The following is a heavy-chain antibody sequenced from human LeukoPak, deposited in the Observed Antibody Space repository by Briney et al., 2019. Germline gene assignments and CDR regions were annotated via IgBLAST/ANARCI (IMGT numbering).Heavy chain of an antibody. V-gene: IGHV4-34*01. J-gene: IGHJ4*02. Sequence: SETLSLTCAVYGGSFSGYYWSWIRQPPGKGLEWIGEINHSGSTNHNPSLKSRVTISVDTSKNQFSLKLSSVTAADTAVYYCARIPRRITMVRGVITGFDYWGQGTLVTVSS. CDR2: INHSGST. CDR3: ARIPRRITMVRGVITGFDY. CDR1: GGSFSGYY. D-gene: IGHD3-10*01.